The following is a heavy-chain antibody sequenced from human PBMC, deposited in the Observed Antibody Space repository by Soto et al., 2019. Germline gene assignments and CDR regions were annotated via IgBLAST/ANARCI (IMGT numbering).Heavy chain of an antibody. J-gene: IGHJ5*02. CDR2: IYYSGST. CDR3: ARGTYSGSSPPYDWFDP. CDR1: GGSISSSSYY. Sequence: QLQLQESGPGLVKPSETLSLTCTVSGGSISSSSYYWGWIRQPPGKGLEWIGSIYYSGSTYYNPSLKSRVTISVDTSKNQFSLNLSSVTAADTAVYYCARGTYSGSSPPYDWFDPWGQGTLVTVSS. V-gene: IGHV4-39*01. D-gene: IGHD6-13*01.